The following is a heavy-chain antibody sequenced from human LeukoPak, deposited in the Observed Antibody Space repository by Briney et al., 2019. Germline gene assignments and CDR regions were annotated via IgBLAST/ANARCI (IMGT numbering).Heavy chain of an antibody. CDR3: ARVRREMKRSLGRTTEYSYYYYMDV. J-gene: IGHJ6*03. D-gene: IGHD1/OR15-1a*01. V-gene: IGHV3-21*01. Sequence: PGGSLRLSCAASGFTFSSYSINWVRQAPGKGLEWVSSISSSSSYIYYADSVKGRFTISRDNAKNSVYLQMNRLRAEDTAVYYCARVRREMKRSLGRTTEYSYYYYMDVWGKGTTVTVSS. CDR1: GFTFSSYS. CDR2: ISSSSSYI.